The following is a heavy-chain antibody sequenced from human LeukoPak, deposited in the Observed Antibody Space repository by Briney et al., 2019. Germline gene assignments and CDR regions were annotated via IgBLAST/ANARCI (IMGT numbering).Heavy chain of an antibody. D-gene: IGHD3-3*01. J-gene: IGHJ4*02. CDR1: GFTFSSYA. CDR3: AKVPHLIGSGYYYFDY. Sequence: PGGSLRLSCAASGFTFSSYAMSWVRQAPGKGLEWVSAISGSGSSTYYADSVKGRFTISRDNSKNTLYLQMNSLRAEDTAVYYCAKVPHLIGSGYYYFDYWGQGTLVTVSS. CDR2: ISGSGSST. V-gene: IGHV3-23*01.